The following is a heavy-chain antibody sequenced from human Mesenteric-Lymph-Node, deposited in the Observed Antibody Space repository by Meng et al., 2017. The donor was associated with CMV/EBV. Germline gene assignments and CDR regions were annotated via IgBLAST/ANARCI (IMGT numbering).Heavy chain of an antibody. J-gene: IGHJ4*02. D-gene: IGHD1-26*01. V-gene: IGHV3-23*01. CDR1: GFTFSTYT. CDR3: TKLYGGSYYGYSGN. CDR2: INHSGST. Sequence: GESLKISCATSGFTFSTYTMSWVRQAPGKGLEWIGEINHSGSTNYADSVKGRFTISRDNFKNMLYLQMNSLRAEDTAVYYCTKLYGGSYYGYSGNCGQGTLVTVSS.